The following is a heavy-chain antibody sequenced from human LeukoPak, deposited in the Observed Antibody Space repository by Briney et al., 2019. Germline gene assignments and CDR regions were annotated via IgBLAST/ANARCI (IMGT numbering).Heavy chain of an antibody. V-gene: IGHV3-64*01. D-gene: IGHD3-22*01. J-gene: IGHJ4*02. Sequence: AGGSLRLSCAASGFTFSSYAMHWVRQAPGKGLEYVSAISSNGGSTYYANSVKGRFTIPRDNSKNTLYLQMGSLRAEDMAVYYCARGTYYYDSSGYYWSHYFDYWGQGTLVTVSS. CDR3: ARGTYYYDSSGYYWSHYFDY. CDR2: ISSNGGST. CDR1: GFTFSSYA.